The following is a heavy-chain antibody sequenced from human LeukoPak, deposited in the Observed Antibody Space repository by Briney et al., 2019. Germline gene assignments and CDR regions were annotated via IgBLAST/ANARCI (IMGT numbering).Heavy chain of an antibody. Sequence: GASVKVSCKASGYTFTDYFMHWVRQAPGQGLEWMGWINPNGGGTKSAQKFQGRVTMTRDTSISTAYMELSRLRSDDTAVYYCARGTGGYDSHFDYWGQGTLVTVSS. CDR3: ARGTGGYDSHFDY. CDR1: GYTFTDYF. V-gene: IGHV1-2*02. D-gene: IGHD5-12*01. CDR2: INPNGGGT. J-gene: IGHJ4*02.